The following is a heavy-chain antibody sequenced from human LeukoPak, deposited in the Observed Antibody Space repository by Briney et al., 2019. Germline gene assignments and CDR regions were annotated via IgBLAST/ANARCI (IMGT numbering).Heavy chain of an antibody. CDR2: INPNSGNT. J-gene: IGHJ6*03. V-gene: IGHV1-8*03. CDR1: GYTFTGYH. CDR3: ARARSAGIRYYYYYYMDV. Sequence: ASVKVSCKASGYTFTGYHMHWVRQAPGQGLEWMGWINPNSGNTGYAQKFQGRVTITRNTSISTAYMELSSLRSEDTAVYYCARARSAGIRYYYYYYMDVWGKGTTVTVSS.